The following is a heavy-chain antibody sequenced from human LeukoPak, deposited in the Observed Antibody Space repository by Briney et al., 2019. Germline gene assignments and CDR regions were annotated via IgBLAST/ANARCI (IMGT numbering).Heavy chain of an antibody. Sequence: QSGGSLRLSCSASGFTFSSYATHWVRQAPGKGLEYVSAISANGGTTYYADSVKGRFTISRDNSKNTLYLQMSSLRAEDTAVYYCVREQYGDDDAFDIWGQGTMVTVSS. D-gene: IGHD4-17*01. V-gene: IGHV3-64D*09. CDR1: GFTFSSYA. J-gene: IGHJ3*02. CDR3: VREQYGDDDAFDI. CDR2: ISANGGTT.